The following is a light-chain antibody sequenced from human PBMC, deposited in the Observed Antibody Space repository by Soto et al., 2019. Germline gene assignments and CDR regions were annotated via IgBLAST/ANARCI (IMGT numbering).Light chain of an antibody. CDR1: SSDVGGYNY. CDR3: SSYTSSSTLHV. CDR2: DVS. J-gene: IGLJ1*01. V-gene: IGLV2-14*01. Sequence: QSALTQPASVSGSPGQSITISCTGTSSDVGGYNYVSWYQQHPGKPPKLMIYDVSNRPSGVSNRFSGSKSGNTASLTISGLQAEDEADYYCSSYTSSSTLHVFGTGTQLTVL.